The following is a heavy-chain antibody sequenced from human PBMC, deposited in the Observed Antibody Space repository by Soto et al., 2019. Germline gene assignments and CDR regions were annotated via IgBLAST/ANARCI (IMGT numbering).Heavy chain of an antibody. CDR2: TYYRSKGYN. CDR3: ARGFWVWQRLVLVFHWFDP. V-gene: IGHV6-1*01. J-gene: IGHJ5*02. CDR1: GDSVSSNSAA. Sequence: PSQTLSLTCAISGDSVSSNSAAWNWIRQSPSRGLEWLGRTYYRSKGYNDYAVSVKSRITINPATSKNQFSLQLNSVTPEDTAVYYCARGFWVWQRLVLVFHWFDPWGQGSLVTVSS. D-gene: IGHD6-13*01.